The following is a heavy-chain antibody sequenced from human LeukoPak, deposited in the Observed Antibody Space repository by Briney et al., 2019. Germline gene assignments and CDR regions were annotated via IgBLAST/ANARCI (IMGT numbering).Heavy chain of an antibody. CDR1: GGSISSYY. CDR3: ARQTSPSYCSGGSCYFGFFDY. CDR2: IYYSGST. V-gene: IGHV4-59*08. D-gene: IGHD2-15*01. J-gene: IGHJ4*02. Sequence: SETLSLTCTVSGGSISSYYWSWIRQPPGKGLEWIGYIYYSGSTNYNPSLKSRVTISVDMSKNQFSLKLSSVTAADTAVYFCARQTSPSYCSGGSCYFGFFDYWGQGTVVTVSS.